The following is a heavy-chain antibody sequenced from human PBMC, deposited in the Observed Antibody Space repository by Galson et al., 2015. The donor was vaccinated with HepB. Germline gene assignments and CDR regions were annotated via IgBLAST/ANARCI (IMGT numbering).Heavy chain of an antibody. Sequence: QSGAEVKKSGESLKISCKGSGYSFASYWIAWVRQMPGKGLELMGIIYPSDSDTKYSPSFEGQVTISVDKSINTAYLQWSSLKASDTAIYYCARPGILTREYYFDYWGQGTLVTVSS. CDR3: ARPGILTREYYFDY. CDR1: GYSFASYW. J-gene: IGHJ4*02. CDR2: IYPSDSDT. V-gene: IGHV5-51*03. D-gene: IGHD7-27*01.